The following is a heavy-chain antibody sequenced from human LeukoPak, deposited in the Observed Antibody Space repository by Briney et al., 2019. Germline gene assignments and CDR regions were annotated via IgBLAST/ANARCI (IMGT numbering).Heavy chain of an antibody. V-gene: IGHV1-24*01. Sequence: EASVKVSCKVSGYTLNELSMHWVRQAPGKGLEWMGGFDPAGGETVYAHRFQGRLTMTEDTSTNTGYMELTSLRSEDTAVYYCAADGGGLSSVVTPRSSPFDYWGQGTLVTVSS. CDR3: AADGGGLSSVVTPRSSPFDY. J-gene: IGHJ4*02. CDR2: FDPAGGET. D-gene: IGHD4-23*01. CDR1: GYTLNELS.